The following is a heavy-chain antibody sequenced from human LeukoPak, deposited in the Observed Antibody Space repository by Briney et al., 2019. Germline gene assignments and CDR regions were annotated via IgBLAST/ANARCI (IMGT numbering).Heavy chain of an antibody. D-gene: IGHD2-2*01. Sequence: SETLSLTCAVYGGSFSGYYWSWLRQPPGKGLEWIGEINHSGSTNYNPSLKSRVPISVGTSKNQFSLKLSSVTAADTAVYYCAGSYPSSTSCYDYWGQGTLVTVSS. J-gene: IGHJ4*02. V-gene: IGHV4-34*01. CDR3: AGSYPSSTSCYDY. CDR1: GGSFSGYY. CDR2: INHSGST.